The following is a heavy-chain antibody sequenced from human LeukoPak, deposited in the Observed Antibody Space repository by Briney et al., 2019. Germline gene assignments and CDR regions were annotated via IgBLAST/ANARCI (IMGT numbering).Heavy chain of an antibody. CDR2: ISSSSYI. V-gene: IGHV3-21*01. Sequence: GGSLRLSCAASGLTFSSYSMNWVRQAPGKGLEWVSSISSSSYIYYADSVKGRFTISRDNAKNSLYLQMNSLRAEDTAVYYCARFMVRGVMDYWGQGTLVTVSS. D-gene: IGHD3-10*01. CDR1: GLTFSSYS. CDR3: ARFMVRGVMDY. J-gene: IGHJ4*02.